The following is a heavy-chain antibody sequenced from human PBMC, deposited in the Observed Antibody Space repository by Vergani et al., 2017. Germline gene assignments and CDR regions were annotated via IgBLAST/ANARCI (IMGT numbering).Heavy chain of an antibody. V-gene: IGHV4-39*01. CDR2: IYYSGST. CDR1: GGSISSSSYY. D-gene: IGHD2-15*01. CDR3: ARRGGWEAFDI. J-gene: IGHJ3*02. Sequence: QVQLQESGPGLVKPSETLSLTCTVSGGSISSSSYYWGWIRQPPGKGREWIGSIYYSGSTYYNSSLKSRVTISVDTSKNQLSLKLSSVNAADTAVYYCARRGGWEAFDIWGQGTMVTVSS.